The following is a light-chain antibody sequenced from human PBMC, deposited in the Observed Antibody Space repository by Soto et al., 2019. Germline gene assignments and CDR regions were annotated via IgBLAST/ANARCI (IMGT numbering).Light chain of an antibody. V-gene: IGKV2-28*01. J-gene: IGKJ4*01. Sequence: DIVMTQSPLSLPVTPGEPASISCRSSQSLLHSNGYNYLDWYLQKPGQSPQLLIYLGSNRASGVPDRFIGSGSGTDFTLKISRVEAEDVGVYYCMQALQTPRLTFGGGTKVEIK. CDR1: QSLLHSNGYNY. CDR3: MQALQTPRLT. CDR2: LGS.